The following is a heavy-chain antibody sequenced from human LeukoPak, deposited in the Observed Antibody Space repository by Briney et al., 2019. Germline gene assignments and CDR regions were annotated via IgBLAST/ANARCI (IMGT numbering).Heavy chain of an antibody. V-gene: IGHV4-31*02. D-gene: IGHD2-2*01. CDR3: ARKFGAQYCSSTSCYHWFDP. J-gene: IGHJ5*02. CDR2: IYYSGST. CDR1: AVSISSGGYY. Sequence: SETLSLTCTVSAVSISSGGYYWRWIRQHPGKGLEWIGYIYYSGSTYYNPSLKSRVTITVDTSKNKFSLKLSSVTAAATTGDYCARKFGAQYCSSTSCYHWFDPWGQGTLVTVSS.